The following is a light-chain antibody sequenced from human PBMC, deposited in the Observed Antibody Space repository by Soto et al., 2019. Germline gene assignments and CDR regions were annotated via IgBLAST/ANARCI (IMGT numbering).Light chain of an antibody. CDR2: GAS. CDR1: QFVSSGY. J-gene: IGKJ4*01. V-gene: IGKV3-20*01. CDR3: QQYGSSPLT. Sequence: EIVLTQSPGSLSLSPGEGATLSCRASQFVSSGYLAWYQQRPGQPPRVLIYGASRRATGIPDRFSGSGSGTEFTLTISRLEPEDSAVYYCQQYGSSPLTFGGGTKVEIK.